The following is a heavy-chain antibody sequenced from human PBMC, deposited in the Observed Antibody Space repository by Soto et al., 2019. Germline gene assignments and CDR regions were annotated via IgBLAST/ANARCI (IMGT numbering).Heavy chain of an antibody. V-gene: IGHV3-30-3*01. Sequence: QVQVVESGGGVVQPGRSLRLSCAASGFTFSSFAFHWVRQAPGKGLEWVTAISYNGINIYYADSVKGRFTISRDNSKSTLYLQMNSLRAEDTARYYCARGGAVASRWYFDLWGRGTLVTVSS. J-gene: IGHJ2*01. CDR1: GFTFSSFA. CDR3: ARGGAVASRWYFDL. CDR2: ISYNGINI. D-gene: IGHD6-19*01.